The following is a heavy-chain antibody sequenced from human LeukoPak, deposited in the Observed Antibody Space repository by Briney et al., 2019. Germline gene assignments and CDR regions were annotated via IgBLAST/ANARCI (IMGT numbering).Heavy chain of an antibody. CDR2: INHSGST. CDR3: ARQPDADIVVVPAASDAFDI. D-gene: IGHD2-2*01. Sequence: KPSETLSLTCAVYGGSFSGYYWSWIRQPPGKGLEWIGEINHSGSTNYNPSLKSRVTISVDTSKNQFSLKLSSVTAADTAVYYCARQPDADIVVVPAASDAFDIWGQGTMVTVSS. CDR1: GGSFSGYY. J-gene: IGHJ3*02. V-gene: IGHV4-34*01.